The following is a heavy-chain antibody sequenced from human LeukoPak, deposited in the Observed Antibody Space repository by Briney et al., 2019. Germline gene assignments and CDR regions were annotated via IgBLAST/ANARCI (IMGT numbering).Heavy chain of an antibody. V-gene: IGHV4-34*01. CDR1: GGSFSGYY. CDR2: INHSGST. D-gene: IGHD5-18*01. J-gene: IGHJ6*02. CDR3: ALRSPGYSYGLYYYYYGMDV. Sequence: SETLSLTCAVYGGSFSGYYWGWIRQPPGKGLEWIGEINHSGSTNYNPSLKSRVTISVDTSKNQFSLKLSSVTAADTAVYYCALRSPGYSYGLYYYYYGMDVWGQGTTVTVSS.